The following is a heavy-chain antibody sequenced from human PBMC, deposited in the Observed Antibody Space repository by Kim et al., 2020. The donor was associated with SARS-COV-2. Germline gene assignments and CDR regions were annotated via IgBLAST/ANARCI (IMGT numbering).Heavy chain of an antibody. V-gene: IGHV4-34*01. Sequence: SETLSLTCAVYGGSFSGYYWSWIRQPPGKGLEWIGEINHSGSTNYNPSLKSRVTISVDTSKNQFSLKLSSVTAADTAVYYCARGRQGLLRFLEWSRGVYFDYWGQGTLVTVSS. CDR2: INHSGST. CDR3: ARGRQGLLRFLEWSRGVYFDY. D-gene: IGHD3-3*01. J-gene: IGHJ4*02. CDR1: GGSFSGYY.